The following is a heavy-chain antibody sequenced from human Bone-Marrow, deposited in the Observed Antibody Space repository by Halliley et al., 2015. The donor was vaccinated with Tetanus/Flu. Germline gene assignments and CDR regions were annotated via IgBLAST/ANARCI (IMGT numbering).Heavy chain of an antibody. Sequence: SLRLSCAASGFAFRNYGMHWVRQTPGKGLEWVAVVSFDGRKIFYADPVRGRFTISRDNSKSTLYLQMNSLRVEDTAVYYCAKPEESYETNRHFDSWGQGTLATVSS. V-gene: IGHV3-30*18. CDR1: GFAFRNYG. CDR2: VSFDGRKI. J-gene: IGHJ4*02. D-gene: IGHD3-22*01. CDR3: AKPEESYETNRHFDS.